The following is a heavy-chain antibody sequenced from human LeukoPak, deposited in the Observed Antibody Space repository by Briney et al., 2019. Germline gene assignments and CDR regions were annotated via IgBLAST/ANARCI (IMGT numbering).Heavy chain of an antibody. D-gene: IGHD1-26*01. CDR2: INTSTGNP. CDR3: ARTASGNYGTFDY. V-gene: IGHV7-4-1*02. Sequence: ASVKASCKASGDTFTSYPMNWVRQAPGQGLEWMGWINTSTGNPTYAQGFTGRFVFSLDTSVSTAYLQISSLKAEDTAVYYCARTASGNYGTFDYWGQGTLVTVSS. CDR1: GDTFTSYP. J-gene: IGHJ4*02.